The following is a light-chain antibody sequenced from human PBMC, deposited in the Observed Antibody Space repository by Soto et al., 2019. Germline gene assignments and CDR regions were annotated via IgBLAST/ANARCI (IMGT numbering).Light chain of an antibody. Sequence: IEVTQNNSTLSASVGDRVTITCRASQSISSWLAWYQQKPGKAPKLLIYDASSLESGVPSRFSGSGSGTEFTLTISSLQPDDFATYYCQQYNIYSWTFC. CDR2: DAS. CDR1: QSISSW. CDR3: QQYNIYSWT. V-gene: IGKV1-5*01. J-gene: IGKJ1*01.